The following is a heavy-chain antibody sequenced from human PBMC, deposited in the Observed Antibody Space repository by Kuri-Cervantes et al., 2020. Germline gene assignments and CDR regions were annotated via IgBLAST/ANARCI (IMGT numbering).Heavy chain of an antibody. J-gene: IGHJ4*02. CDR3: VTDLSSWYY. CDR2: IKQDGSEK. D-gene: IGHD6-13*01. CDR1: GFTFSSYW. Sequence: GESLKISCAASGFTFSSYWMSWVRQAPGKGLEWVANIKQDGSEKYYVDSVKGRFTISRDNAKNSLYLQMNSLRDEDTAVYYCVTDLSSWYYWGPGTLVTVSS. V-gene: IGHV3-7*01.